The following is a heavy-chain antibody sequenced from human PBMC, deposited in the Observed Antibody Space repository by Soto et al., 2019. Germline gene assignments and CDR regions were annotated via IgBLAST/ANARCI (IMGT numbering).Heavy chain of an antibody. V-gene: IGHV3-33*01. Sequence: PGGSLRLSCAASGFTFSRYGMHWVRQAPGKGLEWVAVIWYDGSNKYYADSVKGRFTISRDNSKNTLYLQMNSLRAEDTAVYYCARDRGWGRPSYDFWSGYYYYYGMDVWGQGTTVTVSS. CDR2: IWYDGSNK. CDR3: ARDRGWGRPSYDFWSGYYYYYGMDV. D-gene: IGHD3-3*01. J-gene: IGHJ6*02. CDR1: GFTFSRYG.